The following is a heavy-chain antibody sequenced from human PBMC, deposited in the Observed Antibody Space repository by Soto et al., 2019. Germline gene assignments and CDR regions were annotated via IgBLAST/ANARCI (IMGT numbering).Heavy chain of an antibody. V-gene: IGHV4-4*02. D-gene: IGHD2-21*01. CDR1: GASISSLNW. J-gene: IGHJ5*02. Sequence: LSLTCGVSGASISSLNWCSWVRHSPAKGLEWIGEIYHTGTTNYNPSLKSRVTLPVDKSKNNFSLTLTYVTAAETDVYYCVKRSILHVNWFDPSGQGTLVTVSS. CDR2: IYHTGTT. CDR3: VKRSILHVNWFDP.